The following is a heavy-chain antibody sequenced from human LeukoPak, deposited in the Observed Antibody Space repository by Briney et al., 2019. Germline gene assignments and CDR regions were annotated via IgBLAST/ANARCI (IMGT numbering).Heavy chain of an antibody. Sequence: GASVPVSRKASGYIFTDYYIHWVRRAPGQGLEWMGWLNPNTGVTKYAEKFQGRVAMTRETSITTAYMEVTRLRSDDTAVYYCARRQRAADRYGIDVWGIGTTDPVSS. CDR2: LNPNTGVT. D-gene: IGHD6-6*01. CDR1: GYIFTDYY. V-gene: IGHV1-2*02. CDR3: ARRQRAADRYGIDV. J-gene: IGHJ6*04.